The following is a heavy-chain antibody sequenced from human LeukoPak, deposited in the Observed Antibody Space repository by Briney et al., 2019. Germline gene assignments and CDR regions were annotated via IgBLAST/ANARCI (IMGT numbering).Heavy chain of an antibody. CDR3: TTSIAVAGTYFGDNWFDP. CDR2: IKSKTDGGTT. CDR1: GFTFSNAW. D-gene: IGHD6-19*01. Sequence: GGSLRLSCAASGFTFSNAWMSWVRQAPGKGLEWVGRIKSKTDGGTTDYAAPVKSRLTISRDDSKNTLYLQMNSLKTEDTAVYYCTTSIAVAGTYFGDNWFDPWGQGTLVTVSS. V-gene: IGHV3-15*01. J-gene: IGHJ5*02.